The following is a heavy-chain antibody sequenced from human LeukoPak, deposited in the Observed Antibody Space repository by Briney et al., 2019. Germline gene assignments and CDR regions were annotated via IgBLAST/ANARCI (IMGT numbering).Heavy chain of an antibody. Sequence: GASVKVSCKASGGTFSSYAISWVRQAPGQGLEWMGGIIPIFGTANYAQKFQGRVTITADESTSTAYMELSSLRSEDTAVYYCARGFFRLRRMTTDYFDYWGQGTLVTVSS. CDR3: ARGFFRLRRMTTDYFDY. CDR2: IIPIFGTA. V-gene: IGHV1-69*13. D-gene: IGHD4-17*01. J-gene: IGHJ4*02. CDR1: GGTFSSYA.